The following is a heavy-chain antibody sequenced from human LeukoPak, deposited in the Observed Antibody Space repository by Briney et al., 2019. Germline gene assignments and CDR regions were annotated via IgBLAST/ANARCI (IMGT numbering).Heavy chain of an antibody. CDR1: GGSFSGYY. CDR3: AREMGIVATTLDY. CDR2: INHSGST. J-gene: IGHJ4*02. D-gene: IGHD5-12*01. V-gene: IGHV4-34*01. Sequence: PSETLSLTCAVYGGSFSGYYWSWIRQPPGKGLEWIGEINHSGSTNYNPSLKSRVTISVDTSKNQFSLKLSSVTAADTAVYYCAREMGIVATTLDYWGQGTLVTVSS.